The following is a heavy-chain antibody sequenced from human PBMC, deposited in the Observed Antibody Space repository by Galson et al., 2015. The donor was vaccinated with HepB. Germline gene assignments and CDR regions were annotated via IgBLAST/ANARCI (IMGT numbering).Heavy chain of an antibody. J-gene: IGHJ1*01. CDR2: IKSKTDGGTT. Sequence: SLRLSCAASGFTFSNAWMSWVRQAPGKGLEWVGRIKSKTDGGTTDYAAPVKGRFTISRDDSKNTLYLQMNSLKTEDTAVYYCTTDADWNYSTYFQHWGQGTLVTVSS. D-gene: IGHD1-7*01. CDR3: TTDADWNYSTYFQH. V-gene: IGHV3-15*01. CDR1: GFTFSNAW.